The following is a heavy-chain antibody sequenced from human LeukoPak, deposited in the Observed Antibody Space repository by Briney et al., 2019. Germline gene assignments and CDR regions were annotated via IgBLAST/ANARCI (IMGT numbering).Heavy chain of an antibody. D-gene: IGHD2-2*01. CDR1: GFXISSYW. J-gene: IGHJ4*02. Sequence: GGPLRLSCAASGFXISSYWIHWVRQAPGKGLVWVSRIYTDGTGTNYADSVKGRFTISRDNAKNTLYLQMNTLRAEDTAVYYCATNRGYAFDYWGQGALVTVSS. CDR2: IYTDGTGT. V-gene: IGHV3-74*01. CDR3: ATNRGYAFDY.